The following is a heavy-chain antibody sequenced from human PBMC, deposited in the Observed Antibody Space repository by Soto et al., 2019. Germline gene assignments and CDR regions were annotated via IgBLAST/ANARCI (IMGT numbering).Heavy chain of an antibody. V-gene: IGHV4-59*01. Sequence: SETPSLTCTVSGGSISSYYWSWIRQPPGKGLEWIGYIYYSGSTNYNPSLKSRVTISVDTSKNQFSLKLSSVTAADTAVYYCARTYSSGWYLYWGQGTLVTVSS. D-gene: IGHD6-19*01. CDR2: IYYSGST. CDR1: GGSISSYY. J-gene: IGHJ4*02. CDR3: ARTYSSGWYLY.